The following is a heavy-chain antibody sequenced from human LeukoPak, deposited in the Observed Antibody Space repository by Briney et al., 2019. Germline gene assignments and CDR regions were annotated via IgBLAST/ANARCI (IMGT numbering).Heavy chain of an antibody. CDR3: ARHHYSSGWYGWFDP. D-gene: IGHD6-19*01. V-gene: IGHV1-69*13. CDR2: IIPIFGTA. Sequence: SVKVSCKASGGTFSSYAISWVRQAPGQGLEWMGGIIPIFGTANYAQKFQGRVAITADESTSTAYMELSSLRSEDTAVYYCARHHYSSGWYGWFDPWGQGTLVTVSS. CDR1: GGTFSSYA. J-gene: IGHJ5*02.